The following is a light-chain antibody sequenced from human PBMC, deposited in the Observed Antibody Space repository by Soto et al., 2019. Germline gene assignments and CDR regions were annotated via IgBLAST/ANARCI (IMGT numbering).Light chain of an antibody. Sequence: QSALAQPASVSGSPGQSITISCTGSSSDVGAYDFVSWYQQHPGKAPKFIIYGVYNRPSGVSARFSGSKSGNTASLTISGLRPEDEADYYCTSYTSSSTHLFGTGTKVIVL. CDR2: GVY. J-gene: IGLJ1*01. CDR1: SSDVGAYDF. V-gene: IGLV2-14*01. CDR3: TSYTSSSTHL.